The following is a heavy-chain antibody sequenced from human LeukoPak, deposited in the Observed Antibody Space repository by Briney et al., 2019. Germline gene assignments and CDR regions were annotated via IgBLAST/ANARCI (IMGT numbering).Heavy chain of an antibody. D-gene: IGHD7-27*01. CDR1: GFTFSSYR. CDR2: ISSSSRTI. CDR3: ARDLNWETY. V-gene: IGHV3-48*01. J-gene: IGHJ4*02. Sequence: GGSLRLSCAASGFTFSSYRMNWVRQAPGKGLEWVSYISSSSRTIYYADSMKGRFTISRDNAKNSLSLQMNSLRAEDTAVYYCARDLNWETYWGQGTLVTVSS.